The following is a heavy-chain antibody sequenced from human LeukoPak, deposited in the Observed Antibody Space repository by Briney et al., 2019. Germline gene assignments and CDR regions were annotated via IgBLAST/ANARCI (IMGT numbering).Heavy chain of an antibody. Sequence: PGGSLRLSCAASGFTFSSYAMHWVRQAPGKGLEWVAVISYDGSNKYYADSVKGRFTISRDNSKNTLYLQMNSLRAEDTAVYYCAKDLAYYGSGSYYNEEVPYYFDYWGQGTLVTVSS. CDR3: AKDLAYYGSGSYYNEEVPYYFDY. V-gene: IGHV3-30-3*01. J-gene: IGHJ4*02. CDR2: ISYDGSNK. D-gene: IGHD3-10*01. CDR1: GFTFSSYA.